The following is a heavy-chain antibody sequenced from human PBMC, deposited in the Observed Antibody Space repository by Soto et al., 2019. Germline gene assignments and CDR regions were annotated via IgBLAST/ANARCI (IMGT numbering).Heavy chain of an antibody. CDR1: GGSISSSSYY. V-gene: IGHV4-39*01. Sequence: SETLSLTCTVSGGSISSSSYYWAWVRQPPGKGLEWIGSIYYSGNTFYNPSLKSRVTISVDTSKNQLSLKLSSVTAAETAVYNCARHLDIYFYHFSGGLVSWGQGTLVTVSS. J-gene: IGHJ5*01. CDR2: IYYSGNT. D-gene: IGHD2-15*01. CDR3: ARHLDIYFYHFSGGLVS.